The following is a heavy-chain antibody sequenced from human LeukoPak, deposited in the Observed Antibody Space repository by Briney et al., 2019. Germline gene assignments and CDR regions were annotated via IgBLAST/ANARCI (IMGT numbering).Heavy chain of an antibody. CDR1: GYTFTSHY. Sequence: GASVNVSCMASGYTFTSHYMHWVRQAPGQGREWMGISNPSAGSTSYPQKFQGRVTMTSDTSTSTVYMELSSLRSEDTAVYYCAAPGASGFVGNFWSGPLDFWGQGTLVTVSS. J-gene: IGHJ4*02. CDR3: AAPGASGFVGNFWSGPLDF. D-gene: IGHD3-3*01. CDR2: SNPSAGST. V-gene: IGHV1-46*01.